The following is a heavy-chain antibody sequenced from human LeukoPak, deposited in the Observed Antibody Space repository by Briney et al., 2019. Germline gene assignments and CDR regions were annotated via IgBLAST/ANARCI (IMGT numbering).Heavy chain of an antibody. CDR1: GCTFSKSW. V-gene: IGHV3-7*01. CDR3: ARVHYGDYSISAFDI. J-gene: IGHJ3*02. Sequence: GGSLRLSCAASGCTFSKSWMSWVRQAPGKGLEWVANIKQDGSEKYYADSVKGRFTISRDNAKNSLYLQMNSLRAEDTAVYYCARVHYGDYSISAFDIWGQGTMVTVSS. CDR2: IKQDGSEK. D-gene: IGHD4-17*01.